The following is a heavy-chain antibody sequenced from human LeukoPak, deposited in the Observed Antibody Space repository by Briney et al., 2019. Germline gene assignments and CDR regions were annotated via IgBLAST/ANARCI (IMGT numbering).Heavy chain of an antibody. CDR1: GGSISSSSYY. CDR3: ARPRRGPIDY. J-gene: IGHJ4*02. D-gene: IGHD3-16*01. V-gene: IGHV4-39*01. Sequence: SETLSLTCTVSGGSISSSSYYWGWIRQPPGKGLEWIGSIYYSGSTYYNPSLKSRVAISVDTSKNQFSLKLSSVTAADTAVYYCARPRRGPIDYWGQGTLVTVSS. CDR2: IYYSGST.